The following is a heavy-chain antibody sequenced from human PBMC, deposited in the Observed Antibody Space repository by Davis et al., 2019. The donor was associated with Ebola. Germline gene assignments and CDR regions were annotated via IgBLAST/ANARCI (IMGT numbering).Heavy chain of an antibody. CDR1: GYTFTTYH. CDR3: AREEDY. V-gene: IGHV1-46*01. CDR2: INTSAGST. J-gene: IGHJ4*02. Sequence: ASVKVSCKASGYTFTTYHIHWVRQAPGQGLEWLGLINTSAGSTFSAQKFQGRVTLTRDTSTSTVYMELSSLTSEDTAVYFCAREEDYWGQGTLVTVSS.